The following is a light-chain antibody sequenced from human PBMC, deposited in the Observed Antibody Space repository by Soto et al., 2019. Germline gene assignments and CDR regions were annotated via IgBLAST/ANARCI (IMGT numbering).Light chain of an antibody. CDR2: QAS. CDR1: QSTSSY. CDR3: QQRSNWPPVT. J-gene: IGKJ4*01. Sequence: DIQMTQSPSTLSASVGDRVTITCRASQSTSSYLTWYQQKPGKAPKLLIYQASSLENGVPARFSGSGSGTDFTLTISSLEPEDFGVYYCQQRSNWPPVTFGGGTKVDIK. V-gene: IGKV1-5*03.